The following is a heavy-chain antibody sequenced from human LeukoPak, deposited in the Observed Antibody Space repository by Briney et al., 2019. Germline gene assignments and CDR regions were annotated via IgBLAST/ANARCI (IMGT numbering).Heavy chain of an antibody. CDR3: AFRSGSSGYYYYYMDV. D-gene: IGHD1-26*01. J-gene: IGHJ6*03. Sequence: SETLSLTCTVSGGSISSYYWGWIRQPPGKGLEWIGSIYYSGSTYYNPSLKSRVTISVDTSKNQFSLKLSSVTAADTAVYYCAFRSGSSGYYYYYMDVWGKGTTVTISS. CDR1: GGSISSYY. CDR2: IYYSGST. V-gene: IGHV4-39*01.